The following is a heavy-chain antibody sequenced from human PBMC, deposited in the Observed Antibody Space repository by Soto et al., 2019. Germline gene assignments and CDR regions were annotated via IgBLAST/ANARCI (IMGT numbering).Heavy chain of an antibody. D-gene: IGHD3-16*02. Sequence: QVQLAQSGAEERKPGASVKVSCEATGYTFTAYAMHWVRQAPGQRLEWMGWINPANGNTKYSQKFQGRLTITSDTSANTVYMELNILTSGDTAMYYCTMSAISPYGGLIGPFNYWGQGNLVTVSS. J-gene: IGHJ4*02. CDR2: INPANGNT. V-gene: IGHV1-3*05. CDR3: TMSAISPYGGLIGPFNY. CDR1: GYTFTAYA.